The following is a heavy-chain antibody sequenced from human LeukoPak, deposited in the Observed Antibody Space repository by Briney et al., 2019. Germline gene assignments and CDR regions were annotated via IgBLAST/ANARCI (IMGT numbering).Heavy chain of an antibody. CDR2: IRYDGSNK. V-gene: IGHV3-30*02. CDR3: AKGFSTTESALDY. D-gene: IGHD4-11*01. J-gene: IGHJ4*02. Sequence: GGSLRLSCAASGFTFSSYGMHWVRQAPGKGLEWVAFIRYDGSNKYYADSVKGRFTISRDNSKNTLYLQMNSLRAEDTAVYYCAKGFSTTESALDYWGQGTLLTVSS. CDR1: GFTFSSYG.